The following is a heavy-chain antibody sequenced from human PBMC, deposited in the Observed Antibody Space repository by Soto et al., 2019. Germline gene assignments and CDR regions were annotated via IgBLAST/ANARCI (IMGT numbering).Heavy chain of an antibody. D-gene: IGHD1-7*01. Sequence: LILSCAASGFTFSNAWSSWVRQARVEGLEWVGRIKSKTDGGTTAYAAPVKGRFTISRDDSKNTLYLQMNSLKTEDTAVYYCTTDGLELPDDAFDIWGQGTMVTVSS. CDR3: TTDGLELPDDAFDI. CDR2: IKSKTDGGTT. J-gene: IGHJ3*02. V-gene: IGHV3-15*01. CDR1: GFTFSNAW.